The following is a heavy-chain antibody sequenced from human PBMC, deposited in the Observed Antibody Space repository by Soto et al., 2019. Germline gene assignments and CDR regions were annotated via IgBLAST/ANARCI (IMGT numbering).Heavy chain of an antibody. CDR1: GYSLASYW. CDR2: IYPGDADT. J-gene: IGHJ4*02. CDR3: ARQHEWNFDC. Sequence: GESLKLSCKGSGYSLASYWIGWVRQMPGKGLEWMGIIYPGDADTRYSPSFQGQVTISADKSISTAYLQWSSLKASDTAMYYCARQHEWNFDCWGQGTLGTVSS. V-gene: IGHV5-51*01. D-gene: IGHD2-8*01.